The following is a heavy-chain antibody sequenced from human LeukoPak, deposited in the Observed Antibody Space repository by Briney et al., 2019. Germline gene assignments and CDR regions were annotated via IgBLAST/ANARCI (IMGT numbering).Heavy chain of an antibody. J-gene: IGHJ3*02. V-gene: IGHV3-7*05. CDR3: ARRRGYSYGYGSFHAFDI. CDR1: GXTFSRYW. CDR2: SKQDGSEK. Sequence: PGGSLRLSCAASGXTFSRYWMSWVRQAPGKGLEWVGNSKQDGSEKNYVGSVKGRFTISRDNAKNSLYLQMSSLKASDTAMYYCARRRGYSYGYGSFHAFDIWGQGTMVTVSS. D-gene: IGHD5-18*01.